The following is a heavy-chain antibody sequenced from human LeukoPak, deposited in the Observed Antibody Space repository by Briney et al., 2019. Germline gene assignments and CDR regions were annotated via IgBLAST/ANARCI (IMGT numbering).Heavy chain of an antibody. CDR3: ARNNGMDV. CDR2: VNRDGSET. J-gene: IGHJ6*02. CDR1: GFTLSNHW. Sequence: GGSLRLSCAASGFTLSNHWMTWVRQVPGRGPEWVANVNRDGSETYYLGSVKGRFTISKDNAKNSLYLRMNSLRAEDTALYHCARNNGMDVWGQGTTVIVSS. V-gene: IGHV3-7*03.